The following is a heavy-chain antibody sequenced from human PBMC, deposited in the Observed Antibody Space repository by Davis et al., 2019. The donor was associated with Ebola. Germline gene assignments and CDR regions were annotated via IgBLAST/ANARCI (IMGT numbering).Heavy chain of an antibody. CDR2: ISWNSGSI. CDR3: ARIDYGGSNFDY. J-gene: IGHJ4*02. V-gene: IGHV3-9*01. Sequence: SLKISCAASGFTFDDYAMHWVRQAPGKGLEWVSGISWNSGSIGYADSVKGRFTISRDNAKNSLYLQMNSLRAEDTAVYYCARIDYGGSNFDYWGQGTLVTVSS. D-gene: IGHD4-23*01. CDR1: GFTFDDYA.